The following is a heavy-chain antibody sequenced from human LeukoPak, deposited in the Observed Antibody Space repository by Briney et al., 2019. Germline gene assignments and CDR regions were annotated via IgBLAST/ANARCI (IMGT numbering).Heavy chain of an antibody. CDR2: IYSGGST. D-gene: IGHD5-18*01. CDR3: ARGNLRGYSYGTDY. V-gene: IGHV3-66*01. Sequence: GGSLRLSCAASGFTVSSNYMSWVRQAPGKGLEWVSVIYSGGSTYYSDSVKGRCTISRDNSKNTLYLQMNSLRAEDTAVYYCARGNLRGYSYGTDYWGQGTLVTVSS. J-gene: IGHJ4*02. CDR1: GFTVSSNY.